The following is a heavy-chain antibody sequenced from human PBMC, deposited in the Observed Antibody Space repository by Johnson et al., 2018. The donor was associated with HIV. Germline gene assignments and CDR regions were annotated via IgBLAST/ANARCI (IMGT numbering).Heavy chain of an antibody. CDR1: GFTFSSYD. V-gene: IGHV3-13*01. J-gene: IGHJ3*02. D-gene: IGHD1-26*01. Sequence: VQLVESGGGLVQPGGSLRLSCAASGFTFSSYDMHWVRQATGKGLEWVSAIGTAGDTYYPGSVKGRFTISRDNSKNTLYLQMNSLGAEDTAVYYCARVRVGAVDIWGQGTMVTVSS. CDR2: IGTAGDT. CDR3: ARVRVGAVDI.